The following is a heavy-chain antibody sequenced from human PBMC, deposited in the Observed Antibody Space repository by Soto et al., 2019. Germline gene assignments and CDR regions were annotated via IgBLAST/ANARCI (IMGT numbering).Heavy chain of an antibody. Sequence: PGGSLRLSCAASGFTFSSYGMHWVRQAPGKGLEWVAVISYDGSNKYYADSVKGRFTISRDNSKNTLYLQMNSLRAEDTAVYYCAKGKGGEYSGCFDYWGQGTLVTVSS. CDR1: GFTFSSYG. J-gene: IGHJ4*02. CDR3: AKGKGGEYSGCFDY. D-gene: IGHD5-12*01. CDR2: ISYDGSNK. V-gene: IGHV3-30*18.